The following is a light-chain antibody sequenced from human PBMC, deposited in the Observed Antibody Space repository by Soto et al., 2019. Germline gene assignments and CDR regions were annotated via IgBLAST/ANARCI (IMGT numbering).Light chain of an antibody. CDR3: AAWDDSLSGPHDV. V-gene: IGLV1-47*01. Sequence: QSGLAQPPSASGTPGQRVTIPCSGSSSNIGSNYVYWYQHLPGTAPQLLIYRNNQRPSGVPDRFSGSKSGTSASLAISGLRSEDEADYYCAAWDDSLSGPHDVFGTGNKVTVL. CDR1: SSNIGSNY. J-gene: IGLJ1*01. CDR2: RNN.